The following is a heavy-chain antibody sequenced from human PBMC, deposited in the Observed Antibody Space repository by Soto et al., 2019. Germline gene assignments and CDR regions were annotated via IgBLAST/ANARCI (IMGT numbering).Heavy chain of an antibody. CDR1: GFIFSNYG. CDR2: ISTTGST. Sequence: LRLSCAASGFIFSNYGMHWVRQAPGRGLEWVSLISTTGSTNYADSVKGRFTISRDTSQNTLYLQMSSLRAEDTAVYYCAKAPKAVWFGEKYYFDYWGQGTLVTVSS. CDR3: AKAPKAVWFGEKYYFDY. J-gene: IGHJ4*02. V-gene: IGHV3-23*01. D-gene: IGHD3-10*01.